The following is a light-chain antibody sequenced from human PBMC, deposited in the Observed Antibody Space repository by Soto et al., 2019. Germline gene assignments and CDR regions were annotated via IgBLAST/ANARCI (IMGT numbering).Light chain of an antibody. CDR2: DVN. J-gene: IGLJ1*01. Sequence: QSVLTQPASVSGSPGQSITISCSGTSSDVGGYNYVSWYQHHPGKAPKLMIYDVNYRPSGVSDRFTGSKSGNTASLTISGLQGEDEADYYCSSYTTSSTLAFGTGTKLTVL. CDR1: SSDVGGYNY. CDR3: SSYTTSSTLA. V-gene: IGLV2-14*03.